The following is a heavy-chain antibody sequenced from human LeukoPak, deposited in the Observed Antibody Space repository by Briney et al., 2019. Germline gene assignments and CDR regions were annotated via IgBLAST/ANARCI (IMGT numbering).Heavy chain of an antibody. CDR3: ARLITGTTTAFDI. J-gene: IGHJ3*02. Sequence: SETLSLTCSVSGCSISGYYWTWLRQPAGKGLEWIGRVYTSGSTHYNPSLTTRLTMSVDTSKNQFSLKLNSVTAADTAVYYCARLITGTTTAFDIWGQGTVVTVSS. CDR1: GCSISGYY. D-gene: IGHD1-7*01. CDR2: VYTSGST. V-gene: IGHV4-4*07.